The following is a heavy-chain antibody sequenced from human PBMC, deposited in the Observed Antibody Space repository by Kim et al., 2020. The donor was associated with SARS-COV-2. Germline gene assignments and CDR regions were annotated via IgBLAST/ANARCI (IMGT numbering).Heavy chain of an antibody. J-gene: IGHJ6*02. CDR2: IGGGSSYT. V-gene: IGHV3-21*01. CDR3: AGDREFSYGMDV. Sequence: GGSLRLSCSTSGFTFSRFGLNWVRQSPGKGLEWVSSIGGGSSYTYYTDSVRGRFTISRDSAGRSLFLHMNGLRVEDTAVYYCAGDREFSYGMDVWGQGTT. CDR1: GFTFSRFG. D-gene: IGHD3-16*01.